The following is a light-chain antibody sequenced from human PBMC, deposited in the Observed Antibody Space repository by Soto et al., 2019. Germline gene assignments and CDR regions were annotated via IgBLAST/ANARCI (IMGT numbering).Light chain of an antibody. CDR2: EVN. CDR1: NSDVGGYNY. V-gene: IGLV2-8*01. Sequence: QSALTQPPSASGSPGQSVTICTGTNSDVGGYNYVSWYQQYPGKAPKLIIYEVNERPSGVPDRFSGSKSGNTASLTVSGLQTADEADYYCSSYAGSNWYVFGTGTKLTVL. CDR3: SSYAGSNWYV. J-gene: IGLJ1*01.